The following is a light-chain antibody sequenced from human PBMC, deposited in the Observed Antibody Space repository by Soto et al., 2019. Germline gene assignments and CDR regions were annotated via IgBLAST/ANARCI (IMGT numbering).Light chain of an antibody. V-gene: IGKV3-20*01. CDR2: DTT. Sequence: EFVLTQSPGTLSLSPGERATLSCRASQSVGSYLAWYQQKPGQAPRLLISDTTSRATGIPDRFSGSGSGTDFTLTISRLQPEDFAVYYCHHYGNSPQTFGQGTRVEI. CDR3: HHYGNSPQT. J-gene: IGKJ1*01. CDR1: QSVGSY.